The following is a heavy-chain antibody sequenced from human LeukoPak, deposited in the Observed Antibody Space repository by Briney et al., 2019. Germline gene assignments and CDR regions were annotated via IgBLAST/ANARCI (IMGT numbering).Heavy chain of an antibody. CDR2: ISAYNGNT. V-gene: IGHV1-18*01. Sequence: ASVKVSCKASGGTFSSYAISWVRQAPGQGLEWMGWISAYNGNTNYAQKLQGRVTMTTDTSTSTAYMELRSLRSDDTAVYYCARDISDMGFGELSWFDPWGQGTLVTVSS. J-gene: IGHJ5*02. D-gene: IGHD3-10*01. CDR3: ARDISDMGFGELSWFDP. CDR1: GGTFSSYA.